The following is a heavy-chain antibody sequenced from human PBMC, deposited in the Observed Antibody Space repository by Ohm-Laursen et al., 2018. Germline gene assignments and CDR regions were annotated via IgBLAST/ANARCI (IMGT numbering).Heavy chain of an antibody. CDR1: GGPFTGHY. CDR2: ISYTGYT. J-gene: IGHJ1*01. Sequence: PGTLSLTCTVSGGPFTGHYWSWIRQPPGKGLEWIGHISYTGYTSYKSSLKSRVTISLDTSRKHFSLRLTSLAAADTAVYYCARGSNEYGGLYFPHWGQGTLVTVSS. V-gene: IGHV4-59*11. CDR3: ARGSNEYGGLYFPH. D-gene: IGHD4-23*01.